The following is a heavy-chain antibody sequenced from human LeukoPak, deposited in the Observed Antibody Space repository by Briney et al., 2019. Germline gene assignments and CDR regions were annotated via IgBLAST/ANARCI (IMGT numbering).Heavy chain of an antibody. D-gene: IGHD6-19*01. CDR3: AHIAVAGTFLDY. CDR1: GFTFDDYA. CDR2: ISWNSGSI. Sequence: GGSLRLSCAASGFTFDDYAMHWVRQAPGKGLEWVSGISWNSGSIGYADSVKGRFTISRDNAKNSLYLQMNSLRAEDTALYYCAHIAVAGTFLDYWGQGTLVTVSA. V-gene: IGHV3-9*01. J-gene: IGHJ4*02.